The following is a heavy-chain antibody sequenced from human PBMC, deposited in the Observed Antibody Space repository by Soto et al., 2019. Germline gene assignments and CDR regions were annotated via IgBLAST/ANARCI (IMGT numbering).Heavy chain of an antibody. CDR2: IIPIFGTA. CDR3: ARAPAVADNWFDP. D-gene: IGHD6-19*01. V-gene: IGHV1-69*13. J-gene: IGHJ5*02. Sequence: ASVKLSWNASGYSFTVYYMHWVRQAPGQGLEWMGGIIPIFGTANYAQKFQGRVTITADESTSTAYMELSSLRSEDTAVYYSARAPAVADNWFDPWGQGTLVTVSS. CDR1: GYSFTVYY.